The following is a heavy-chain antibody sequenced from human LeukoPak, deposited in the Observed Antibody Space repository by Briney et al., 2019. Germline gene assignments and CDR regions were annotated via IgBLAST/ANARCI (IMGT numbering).Heavy chain of an antibody. CDR3: ARDRPGQQPLDY. CDR1: GGSISSGGYY. D-gene: IGHD6-13*01. CDR2: IYHSGST. Sequence: SETLSLTCTGSGGSISSGGYYWSWIRQPPGKGLEWIGYIYHSGSTYYNPSLKSRVTISVDRSKNQFSLKLSSVTAADTAAYYCARDRPGQQPLDYWGQGTLVTVSS. V-gene: IGHV4-30-2*01. J-gene: IGHJ4*02.